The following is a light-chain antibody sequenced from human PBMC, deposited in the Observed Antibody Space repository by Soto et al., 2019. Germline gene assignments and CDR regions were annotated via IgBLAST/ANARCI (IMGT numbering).Light chain of an antibody. Sequence: DIQMTQSPSTLSASVGDRVTITCRASQSISSWLAWYQQKPGKAPKLLIYDASSLESGVPSRFSGSGSGTEFTLTISSRQPDDFETYYCEQYNSYSQSFGQGTKVDIK. CDR1: QSISSW. J-gene: IGKJ1*01. V-gene: IGKV1-5*01. CDR3: EQYNSYSQS. CDR2: DAS.